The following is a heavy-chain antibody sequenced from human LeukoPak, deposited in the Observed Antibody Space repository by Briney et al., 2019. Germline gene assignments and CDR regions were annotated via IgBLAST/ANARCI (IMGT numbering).Heavy chain of an antibody. J-gene: IGHJ5*02. Sequence: MAGGSLRLSCAASGFTFSSYSMTWVRKAPGKGLEWVSSISSSSSYIYYADSVKGRFTISKDNAKNSLYLQMNSLRAEDTAVYYCARESDSSGYYQRRRVNWFDPWGQGTLVTVSS. V-gene: IGHV3-21*01. CDR2: ISSSSSYI. CDR1: GFTFSSYS. CDR3: ARESDSSGYYQRRRVNWFDP. D-gene: IGHD3-22*01.